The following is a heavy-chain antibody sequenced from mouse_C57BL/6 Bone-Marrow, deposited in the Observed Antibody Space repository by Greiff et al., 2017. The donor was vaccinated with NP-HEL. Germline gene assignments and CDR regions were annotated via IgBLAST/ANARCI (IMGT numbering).Heavy chain of an antibody. J-gene: IGHJ4*01. CDR1: GFSLTSYG. CDR2: IWRGGST. V-gene: IGHV2-5*01. Sequence: VQMQQSGPGLVQPSQSLSITCTVSGFSLTSYGVHWVRQSPGKGLEWLGVIWRGGSTDYNAAFMSRLSITKDNSKSQVFFKMNSLQADDTAIYYCAKRDYGRRGYYAMDYWGQGTSVTVSS. D-gene: IGHD1-1*01. CDR3: AKRDYGRRGYYAMDY.